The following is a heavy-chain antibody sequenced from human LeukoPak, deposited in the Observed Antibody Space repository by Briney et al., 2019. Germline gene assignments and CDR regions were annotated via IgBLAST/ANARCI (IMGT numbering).Heavy chain of an antibody. CDR3: AKDQRQLRPYYFDY. Sequence: GGSLRLFCTASAFTFGVYTMDWVRQAPGKGLEWVSLISGDASDTYYADSVEGRFTISRDTSKNSLYLQMNSLRAEDTALYYCAKDQRQLRPYYFDYWGQGTLVTVSS. D-gene: IGHD6-13*01. CDR2: ISGDASDT. CDR1: AFTFGVYT. J-gene: IGHJ4*02. V-gene: IGHV3-43*02.